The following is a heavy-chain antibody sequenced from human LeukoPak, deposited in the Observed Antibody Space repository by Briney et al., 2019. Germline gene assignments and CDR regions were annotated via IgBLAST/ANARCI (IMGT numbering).Heavy chain of an antibody. V-gene: IGHV4-39*01. CDR3: ARGIAALY. CDR2: IYYSGST. J-gene: IGHJ4*02. D-gene: IGHD6-6*01. Sequence: SETLSLTCTVSGGSISSSSYYWGWIRQPPGKGLEWIGSIYYSGSTYYNPSLKSRVTISVDTSKNQFSLKLSSVTAADTAVYYCARGIAALYWGQGTLVTVSS. CDR1: GGSISSSSYY.